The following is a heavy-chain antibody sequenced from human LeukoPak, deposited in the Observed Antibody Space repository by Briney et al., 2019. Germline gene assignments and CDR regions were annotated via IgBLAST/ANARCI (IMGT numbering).Heavy chain of an antibody. J-gene: IGHJ4*02. CDR1: GFTFSDYY. CDR2: ISTSGSAI. CDR3: APFGGWELPVFDY. V-gene: IGHV3-11*04. Sequence: PGGSLRLSCAASGFTFSDYYMSWIRQAPGKGLEWVSYISTSGSAIDYADSVKGRFTISRDNAKNSLYLQMNSLRAEDTAVYYCAPFGGWELPVFDYWGQGTLVTVSS. D-gene: IGHD1-26*01.